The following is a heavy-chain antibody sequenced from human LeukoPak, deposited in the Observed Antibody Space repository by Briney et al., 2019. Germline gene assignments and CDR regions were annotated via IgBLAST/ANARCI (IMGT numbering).Heavy chain of an antibody. D-gene: IGHD3-22*01. CDR2: ISWNSGSI. V-gene: IGHV3-9*01. CDR3: AKGPYYYDSSGPFDY. Sequence: PGGSLRLSCAASGFTFDDYAMHLVRQAPGKGLEWVSGISWNSGSIGYADSVKGRFTVSRDNAKNSLYLQMNSLRAEDTALYYCAKGPYYYDSSGPFDYWGQGTLVTVSS. J-gene: IGHJ4*02. CDR1: GFTFDDYA.